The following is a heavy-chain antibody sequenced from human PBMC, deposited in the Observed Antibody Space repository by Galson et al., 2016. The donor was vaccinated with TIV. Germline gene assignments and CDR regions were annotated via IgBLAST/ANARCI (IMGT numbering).Heavy chain of an antibody. CDR1: GDSVSSNSGA. V-gene: IGHV6-1*01. D-gene: IGHD1-26*01. CDR3: ARFTWDLRAFEI. J-gene: IGHJ3*02. CDR2: TYHNSTWFN. Sequence: CAISGDSVSSNSGAWNWLSQSPSRGLEWLGRTYHNSTWFNDYATSVKSRIIIISDTSKNQVSLQINPVTPEDTAVYYCARFTWDLRAFEIWGQGTMVTVSS.